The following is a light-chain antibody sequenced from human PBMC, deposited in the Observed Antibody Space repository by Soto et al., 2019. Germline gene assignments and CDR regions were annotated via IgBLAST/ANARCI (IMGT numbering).Light chain of an antibody. Sequence: ETVLTQSPGTLSLSPGDTATLSCGASQSVNSNFLAWYQQKPGQTPRLLIYGASSRATDLPDRFSGSGSGTYFPLTITTLEPEDFAVYYCQQYGVSPLTFGGGTKVEIK. V-gene: IGKV3-20*01. CDR3: QQYGVSPLT. J-gene: IGKJ4*01. CDR1: QSVNSNF. CDR2: GAS.